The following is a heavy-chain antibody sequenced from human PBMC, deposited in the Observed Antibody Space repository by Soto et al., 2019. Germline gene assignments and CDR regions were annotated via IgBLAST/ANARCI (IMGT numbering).Heavy chain of an antibody. CDR1: GYSISSSNW. V-gene: IGHV4-28*01. Sequence: QVQLQESGPGLVKPSDTLSLICAVSGYSISSSNWWGWIRQPPGKGLEWIGYIYYSGSTYYNPSPKRRVPMSVDKSQTQFSLKLSSVTAVDTAVYYCARTAPLYCSGGSCYANWFAPWGQGTLVTVSS. CDR2: IYYSGST. CDR3: ARTAPLYCSGGSCYANWFAP. J-gene: IGHJ5*02. D-gene: IGHD2-15*01.